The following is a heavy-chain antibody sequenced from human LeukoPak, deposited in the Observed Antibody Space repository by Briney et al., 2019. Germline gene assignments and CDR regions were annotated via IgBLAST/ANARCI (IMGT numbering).Heavy chain of an antibody. J-gene: IGHJ4*02. CDR3: ARHGNWDPFDY. CDR1: GDSINSSDYY. V-gene: IGHV4-39*01. CDR2: VYYTGST. D-gene: IGHD7-27*01. Sequence: SETLSLTCTVSGDSINSSDYYWGWIRQPPGKGLEWIGTVYYTGSTYYKPSPKSRLTISVDRSKNHFSLKMNSVTAADTGVYYCARHGNWDPFDYWGQGILVTVSS.